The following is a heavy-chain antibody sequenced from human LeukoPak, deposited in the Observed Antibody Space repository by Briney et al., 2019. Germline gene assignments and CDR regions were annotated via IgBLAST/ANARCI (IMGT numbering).Heavy chain of an antibody. V-gene: IGHV3-7*01. CDR3: ARAGYYYDSSGYYLIDY. CDR1: GFTFSSYW. Sequence: GGSLRLSCAASGFTFSSYWMSWVRQAPGMGLEWVANIKQDGSEKYYVDSVRGRFTISRDNAKNSLYLQMNSLRAEDTAVYYCARAGYYYDSSGYYLIDYWGQGTLVTVSS. D-gene: IGHD3-22*01. CDR2: IKQDGSEK. J-gene: IGHJ4*02.